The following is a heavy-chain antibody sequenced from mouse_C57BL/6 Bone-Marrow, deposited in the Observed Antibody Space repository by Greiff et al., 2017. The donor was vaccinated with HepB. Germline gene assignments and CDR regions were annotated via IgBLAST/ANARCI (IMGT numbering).Heavy chain of an antibody. D-gene: IGHD1-1*01. Sequence: QVQLQQPGAELVMPGASVKLSCKASGYTFTSYWMHWVKQRPGQGLEWIGEIDPSDSYTNYNQKFKGKSTLTVDKSSSTAYMQLSSLTSEDSAVYYGARGGTTVVATWDFDYWGQGTTLTVSS. CDR2: IDPSDSYT. CDR3: ARGGTTVVATWDFDY. CDR1: GYTFTSYW. V-gene: IGHV1-69*01. J-gene: IGHJ2*01.